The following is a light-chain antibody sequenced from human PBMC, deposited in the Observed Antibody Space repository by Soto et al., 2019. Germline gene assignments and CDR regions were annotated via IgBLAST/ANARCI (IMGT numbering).Light chain of an antibody. V-gene: IGKV3-20*01. Sequence: EIVLTQSPGTLSVSPGERATLSCRASQSVSSSYLAWYHQKPGQAPRLLIHGASNRAAGIPDRFSGSGSGTDFTLTISRLEPEDVAVYYCQQYGSSPMYTFGQGTQLEIK. CDR1: QSVSSSY. CDR3: QQYGSSPMYT. CDR2: GAS. J-gene: IGKJ2*01.